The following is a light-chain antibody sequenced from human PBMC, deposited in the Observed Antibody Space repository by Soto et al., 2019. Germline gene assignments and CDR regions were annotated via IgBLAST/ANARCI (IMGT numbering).Light chain of an antibody. CDR2: GAS. Sequence: EIVMTQSPATLSVSPGERATLSCRASQSVSSNLAWYQQKPGQAPRLLLYGASTRATGIPARFSGSGSGTEFTLTISSQQSEDFEVYYCHQYNDWPLTFGQGTKVAIK. J-gene: IGKJ1*01. CDR1: QSVSSN. V-gene: IGKV3-15*01. CDR3: HQYNDWPLT.